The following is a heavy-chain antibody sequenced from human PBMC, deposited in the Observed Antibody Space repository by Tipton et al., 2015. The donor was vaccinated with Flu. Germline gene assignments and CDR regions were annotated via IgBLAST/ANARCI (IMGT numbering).Heavy chain of an antibody. J-gene: IGHJ6*02. CDR3: ARVPPYGSGSSTAFSGMDV. Sequence: TLSLTCTVSNGSISSYYWSWIRQSAGKGLEWIGRIYSSGTTNYNPSLKSRVIMSMDTSKNQLSLNVSSVTAADTAVYSCARVPPYGSGSSTAFSGMDVCGPGTSVTVSS. D-gene: IGHD3-10*01. CDR2: IYSSGTT. CDR1: NGSISSYY. V-gene: IGHV4-4*07.